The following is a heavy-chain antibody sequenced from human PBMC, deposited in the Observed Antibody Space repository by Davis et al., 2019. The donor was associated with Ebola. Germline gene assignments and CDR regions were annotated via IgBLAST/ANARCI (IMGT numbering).Heavy chain of an antibody. CDR3: ARDLGAGSYDFWSGYG. V-gene: IGHV1-2*02. Sequence: ASVKVSCKASGYTFTGYYMHWVRQAPGQGLEWMGWINPNSGGTNYAQKFQGRVTMTRDTSISTAYMELSRLRSDDTAVYYCARDLGAGSYDFWSGYGWGQGTLVTVSS. J-gene: IGHJ4*02. CDR1: GYTFTGYY. CDR2: INPNSGGT. D-gene: IGHD3-3*01.